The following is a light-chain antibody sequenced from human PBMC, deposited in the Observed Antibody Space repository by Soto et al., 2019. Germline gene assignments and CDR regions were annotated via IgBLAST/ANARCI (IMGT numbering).Light chain of an antibody. V-gene: IGLV7-46*01. CDR3: LISSGGARV. Sequence: QAVVTQEPSLTVSPGGTVSLTCGSNTGAVTIGHYPYWFQQKPGQAPRTLVYDTNNRHSRTPARFSGSLLGGKAALTLSGAQPEDEADYYCLISSGGARVFGGGTKVTVL. J-gene: IGLJ3*02. CDR2: DTN. CDR1: TGAVTIGHY.